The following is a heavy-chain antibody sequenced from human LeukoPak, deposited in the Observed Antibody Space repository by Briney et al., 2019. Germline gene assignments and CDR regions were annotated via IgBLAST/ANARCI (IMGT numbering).Heavy chain of an antibody. V-gene: IGHV3-7*03. CDR2: IKDDGSED. CDR1: GFTFSSYY. Sequence: PGGSLRLSCAASGFTFSSYYMTWVRQAPGKGLEWVATIKDDGSEDYYLDSVKGRFTISRDNSKNSLYLQMNSLRTEDTALYYCAKYHSYYYYMDVWGKGTTVTISS. J-gene: IGHJ6*03. CDR3: AKYHSYYYYMDV. D-gene: IGHD2/OR15-2a*01.